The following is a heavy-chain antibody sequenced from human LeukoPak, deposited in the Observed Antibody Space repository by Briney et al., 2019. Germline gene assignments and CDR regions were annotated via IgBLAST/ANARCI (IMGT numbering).Heavy chain of an antibody. D-gene: IGHD7-27*01. CDR3: ATDPENWGLGGLDY. CDR1: GFTFSSYE. Sequence: GGSLRLSCAASGFTFSSYEMNWVRQAPGKGLEWVSVIDRGGSTYYADSVKGRFTISRDNSKNTLYLQMNSLRAEDTAVYYCATDPENWGLGGLDYWGQGTLVTVSS. V-gene: IGHV3-53*01. J-gene: IGHJ4*02. CDR2: IDRGGST.